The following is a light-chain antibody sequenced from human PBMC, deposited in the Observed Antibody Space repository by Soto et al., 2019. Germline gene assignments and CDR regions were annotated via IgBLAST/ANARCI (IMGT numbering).Light chain of an antibody. V-gene: IGLV1-40*01. Sequence: QSLLTQPPSVSVAPGQRVTISCTGSSANVGAGYDVHWYQQLPGKAPKLLIYGNDNRPSGVPERFSGSKSGTSASLAITGLRADDEADYYCQSYGSSPSANFVFGTGTKVTVL. J-gene: IGLJ1*01. CDR1: SANVGAGYD. CDR3: QSYGSSPSANFV. CDR2: GND.